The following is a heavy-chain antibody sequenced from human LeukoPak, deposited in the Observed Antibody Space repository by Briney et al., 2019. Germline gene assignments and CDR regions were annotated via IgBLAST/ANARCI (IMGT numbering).Heavy chain of an antibody. Sequence: PGGSPRLSCAASGFTFSSYAMHWVRQAPGKGLEYVSAISSNGGGTYYANSVKGRFTISRDNSKNTLYLQMGSLRAEDMAVYYCARDPPNCSGGTCYSDYWGQGTLVTVSS. J-gene: IGHJ4*02. D-gene: IGHD2-15*01. CDR2: ISSNGGGT. V-gene: IGHV3-64*01. CDR1: GFTFSSYA. CDR3: ARDPPNCSGGTCYSDY.